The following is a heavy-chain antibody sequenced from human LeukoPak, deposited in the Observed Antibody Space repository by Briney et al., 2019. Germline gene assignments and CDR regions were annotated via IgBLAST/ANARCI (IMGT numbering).Heavy chain of an antibody. CDR3: AIRDIVVVPAAPGYYYGMDV. J-gene: IGHJ6*02. Sequence: GASVKVSCKASGYTFTSYGISWVRQAPGQGLEWMGRIIPIFGIANYAQKFQGRVTITADKSTSTAYMELSSLRSEDAAVYYCAIRDIVVVPAAPGYYYGMDVWGQGTTVTVSS. V-gene: IGHV1-69*04. CDR1: GYTFTSYG. D-gene: IGHD2-2*01. CDR2: IIPIFGIA.